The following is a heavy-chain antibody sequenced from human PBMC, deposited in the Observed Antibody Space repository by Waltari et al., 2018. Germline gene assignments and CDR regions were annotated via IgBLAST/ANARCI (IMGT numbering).Heavy chain of an antibody. CDR2: IYTSGST. V-gene: IGHV4-4*07. D-gene: IGHD3-10*01. J-gene: IGHJ4*02. CDR3: ARDPFPGTMWYFDY. CDR1: GGSISSYY. Sequence: QVQLQESGPGLVKPSETLSLTCTVSGGSISSYYWRWIRQPAGKGLEWIGRIYTSGSTNYNPSLKSRVTMSVDTSKNQFSLKLSSVTAADTAVYYCARDPFPGTMWYFDYWGQGTLVTVSS.